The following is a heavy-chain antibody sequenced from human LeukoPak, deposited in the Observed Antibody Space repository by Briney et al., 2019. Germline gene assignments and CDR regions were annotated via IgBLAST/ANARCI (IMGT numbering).Heavy chain of an antibody. CDR1: GFTFSSYS. CDR2: ISSSSSYI. J-gene: IGHJ4*02. CDR3: ARGEPFDWLSYHFDY. V-gene: IGHV3-21*01. D-gene: IGHD3-9*01. Sequence: GGSLRLSCAASGFTFSSYSMNWVRQAPGKGLEWVSSISSSSSYIYYADSVKGRFTISRDNAKNSLYLQMNSLRAEDTAVYYCARGEPFDWLSYHFDYWGQGILVSVSS.